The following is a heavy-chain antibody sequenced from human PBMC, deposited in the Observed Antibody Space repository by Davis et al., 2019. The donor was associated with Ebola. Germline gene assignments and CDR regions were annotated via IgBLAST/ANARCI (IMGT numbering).Heavy chain of an antibody. CDR1: GGSISSYY. D-gene: IGHD4-17*01. CDR2: IYYSGST. V-gene: IGHV4-59*12. J-gene: IGHJ5*02. Sequence: MPSETLSLTCTVSGGSISSYYWSWIRQPPGKGLEWIGYIYYSGSTNYNPSLKSRVTISVDTSKNQFSLKLSSVTAADTAVYYCARVGTTVTTVWFDPWGQGTLVTVSS. CDR3: ARVGTTVTTVWFDP.